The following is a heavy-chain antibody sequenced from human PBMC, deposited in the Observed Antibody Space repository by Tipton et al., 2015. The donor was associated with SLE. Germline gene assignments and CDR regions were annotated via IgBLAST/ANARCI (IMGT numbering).Heavy chain of an antibody. CDR3: ARGDDYGDFWYFDL. J-gene: IGHJ2*01. CDR1: GGSISTYF. D-gene: IGHD4-17*01. V-gene: IGHV4-59*12. CDR2: VYYSGST. Sequence: TLSLTCTISGGSISTYFWSWIRQPPGKGLEWIGYVYYSGSTHYNPSLTSRVSMSVDKSKNQFSLKLSSVTAADTAVYYCARGDDYGDFWYFDLWGRGTLVTVSS.